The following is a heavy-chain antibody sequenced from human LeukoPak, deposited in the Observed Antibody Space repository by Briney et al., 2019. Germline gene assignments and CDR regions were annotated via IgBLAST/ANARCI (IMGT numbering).Heavy chain of an antibody. J-gene: IGHJ6*04. Sequence: GGSLRLSCAASGFTFSSYAMSWVRQAPGKGLEWVSVISGSGGTTFYTDSVKGRFTISRDNSKNTLHLQMNSLRAEDTAVYYCAELGITMIGGVWGKGTTVTISS. V-gene: IGHV3-23*01. CDR1: GFTFSSYA. CDR3: AELGITMIGGV. CDR2: ISGSGGTT. D-gene: IGHD3-10*02.